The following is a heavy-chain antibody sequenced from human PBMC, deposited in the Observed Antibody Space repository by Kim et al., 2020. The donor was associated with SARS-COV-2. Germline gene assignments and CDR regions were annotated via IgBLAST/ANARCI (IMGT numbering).Heavy chain of an antibody. D-gene: IGHD5-18*01. CDR3: ARSPPSYGYSD. Sequence: GGSLRLSCAASGFTVSSNYMSWVRQAPGKGLEWVSVIYSGGSTYYADSVKGRFTISRDNSKNTLYLQMNSLRAEDTAVYYCARSPPSYGYSDWGQGTLVTVSS. CDR2: IYSGGST. CDR1: GFTVSSNY. J-gene: IGHJ4*02. V-gene: IGHV3-66*01.